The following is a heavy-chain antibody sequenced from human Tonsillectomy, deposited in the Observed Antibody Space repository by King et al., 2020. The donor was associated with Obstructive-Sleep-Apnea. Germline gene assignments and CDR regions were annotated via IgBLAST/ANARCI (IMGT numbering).Heavy chain of an antibody. CDR2: IYYSGST. CDR3: ARADRDIAMGLFDY. J-gene: IGHJ4*02. CDR1: GGSISSNSY. V-gene: IGHV4-39*07. Sequence: QLQESGPGLVKPSETLSLTCTVSGGSISSNSYWAWIRQPPGKGLEWIGHIYYSGSTYYNPSLKSRVTISVDTSKNQFSLELNSVTAADTAVYYCARADRDIAMGLFDYWDQGTLVTVSS. D-gene: IGHD5-18*01.